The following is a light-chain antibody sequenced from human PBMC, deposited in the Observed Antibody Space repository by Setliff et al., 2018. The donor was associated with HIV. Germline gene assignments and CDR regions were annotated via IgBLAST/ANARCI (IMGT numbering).Light chain of an antibody. CDR1: NIGSKS. J-gene: IGLJ1*01. V-gene: IGLV3-21*04. CDR2: YDS. CDR3: QVWDSSSDHDV. Sequence: LTQPPSVSVAPGKTARITCGGNNIGSKSVHWHQQKPGQAPVLVIYYDSDRPSGIPERFSGSNSGNTATLTISRVEAGDEADYYCQVWDSSSDHDVFGTGTKGTVL.